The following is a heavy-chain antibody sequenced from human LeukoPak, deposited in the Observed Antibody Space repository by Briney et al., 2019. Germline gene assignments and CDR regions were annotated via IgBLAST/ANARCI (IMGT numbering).Heavy chain of an antibody. CDR1: GFTFSSYA. J-gene: IGHJ4*02. CDR2: ITGSGST. D-gene: IGHD3-22*01. CDR3: AKDRGRYYDSSGYYWGYYFDS. Sequence: GGSLRLSCAASGFTFSSYAMSWVRQAPGKGLEWVSTITGSGSTYYADSVKGRFTISRDNAKNTLYLQMSSLRAEDTAVYYCAKDRGRYYDSSGYYWGYYFDSWGQGILVTVST. V-gene: IGHV3-23*01.